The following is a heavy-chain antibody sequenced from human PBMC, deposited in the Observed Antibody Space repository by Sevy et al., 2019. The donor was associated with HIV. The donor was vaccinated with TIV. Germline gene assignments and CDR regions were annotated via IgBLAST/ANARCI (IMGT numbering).Heavy chain of an antibody. D-gene: IGHD6-19*01. Sequence: GGSLRLSCAAFGVAFSGYAMNWVRQAPGKGLEWVSSISGGSGSNTYYADSLKGRFTISRDNSKNTLYLQMSGLRAEDTAVYYCARRGYSSGKPLYYFDYWGQGTLVTVSS. V-gene: IGHV3-23*01. J-gene: IGHJ4*02. CDR3: ARRGYSSGKPLYYFDY. CDR2: ISGGSGSNT. CDR1: GVAFSGYA.